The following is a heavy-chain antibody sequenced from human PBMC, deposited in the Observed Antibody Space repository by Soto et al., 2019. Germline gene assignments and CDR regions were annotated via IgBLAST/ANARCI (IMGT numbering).Heavy chain of an antibody. D-gene: IGHD1-1*01. Sequence: VASVKVSCKTSGYTFTSYSIHWVRQAPGQRPEWMGWINTANGNTRYSQKFQGRVTITRDRSATTASMELNSLRSEDTAAYYCAREYRGRMSPCHNCMDVWGQGTTVTVSS. J-gene: IGHJ6*02. CDR2: INTANGNT. V-gene: IGHV1-3*04. CDR1: GYTFTSYS. CDR3: AREYRGRMSPCHNCMDV.